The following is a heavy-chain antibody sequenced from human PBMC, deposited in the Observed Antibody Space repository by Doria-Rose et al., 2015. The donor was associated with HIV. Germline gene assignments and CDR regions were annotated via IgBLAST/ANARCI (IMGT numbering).Heavy chain of an antibody. J-gene: IGHJ4*02. CDR1: GFIFTTPT. D-gene: IGHD6-6*01. CDR2: ISSDGSDK. Sequence: SRFCAASGFIFTTPTMHWFRQAPGKGLEWVAVISSDGSDKYYADSVKGRFIISRDNSNNTLYLQMNSLRAEDTALYYCARDRPTYSSSPLDFWGQGTRGTVSS. V-gene: IGHV3-30*04. CDR3: ARDRPTYSSSPLDF.